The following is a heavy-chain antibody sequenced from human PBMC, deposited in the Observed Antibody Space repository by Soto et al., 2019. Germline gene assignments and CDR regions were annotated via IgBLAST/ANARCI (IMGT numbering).Heavy chain of an antibody. CDR3: ARTDGGAIFGVVPPPTFFDY. D-gene: IGHD3-3*01. V-gene: IGHV4-31*03. CDR2: IYYSGST. CDR1: GGSISSGGYY. Sequence: SETLSLTCTVSGGSISSGGYYWSWIRQHPGKGLEWIGYIYYSGSTYYNPSLKSRVTISVDTSKNQFSLKLSSVTAADTAVYYCARTDGGAIFGVVPPPTFFDYWGQGTLVTVSS. J-gene: IGHJ4*02.